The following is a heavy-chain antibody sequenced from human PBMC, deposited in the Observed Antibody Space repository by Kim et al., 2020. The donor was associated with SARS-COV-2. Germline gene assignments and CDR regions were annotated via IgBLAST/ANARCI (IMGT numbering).Heavy chain of an antibody. J-gene: IGHJ5*02. CDR2: MNPNSGNT. Sequence: ASVKVSCKASGYTFTSYDINWVRQATGQGLEWMGWMNPNSGNTGYAQKFQGRVTMTRNTSISTAYMELSSLRSEDTAVYYCAREDYGVVIMSGGPYFDPWGQGTLVTVSS. CDR1: GYTFTSYD. V-gene: IGHV1-8*01. CDR3: AREDYGVVIMSGGPYFDP. D-gene: IGHD3-3*01.